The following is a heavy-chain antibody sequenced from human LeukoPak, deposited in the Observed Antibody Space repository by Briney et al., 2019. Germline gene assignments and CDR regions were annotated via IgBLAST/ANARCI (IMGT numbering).Heavy chain of an antibody. Sequence: PSETLSLTCTVSGGSISSGSYYWSWIRQPAGKGLEWIGRIYTSGSTNYNPSLKSRVTISVDTSKNQFSLKLSSVTAADTAVYYCARSFNWNLATWSWFDPWGQGTLVTVSS. J-gene: IGHJ5*02. D-gene: IGHD1-20*01. V-gene: IGHV4-61*02. CDR1: GGSISSGSYY. CDR2: IYTSGST. CDR3: ARSFNWNLATWSWFDP.